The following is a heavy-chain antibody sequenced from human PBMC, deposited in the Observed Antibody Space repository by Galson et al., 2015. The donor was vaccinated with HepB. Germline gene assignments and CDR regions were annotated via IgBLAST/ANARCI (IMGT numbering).Heavy chain of an antibody. CDR1: GYTFTSYG. D-gene: IGHD3-10*01. V-gene: IGHV1-18*01. CDR3: ARERSRDVRGVIYPYYFDY. J-gene: IGHJ4*02. CDR2: ISAYNGNT. Sequence: QSGAEVKKPGESLKVSCKASGYTFTSYGISWVRQAPGQGLEWMGWISAYNGNTNYAQKLQGRVTMTTDTSTSTAYMELRSLRSDDTAVYYCARERSRDVRGVIYPYYFDYWGQGTLVTVSS.